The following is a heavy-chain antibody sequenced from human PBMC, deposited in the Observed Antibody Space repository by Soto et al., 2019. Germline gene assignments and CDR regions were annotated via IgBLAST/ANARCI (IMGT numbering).Heavy chain of an antibody. CDR2: IGIGSSTK. Sequence: PGGSLRLSCAASGFTFRNYGMNWVRQAPGKGLERVSYIGIGSSTKYYADYVKGRFTISRDNAKNSLYLQMNSLRAEDSAVYYCARSHDWFDPWGQGTLVTFSS. CDR1: GFTFRNYG. J-gene: IGHJ5*02. V-gene: IGHV3-48*01. CDR3: ARSHDWFDP.